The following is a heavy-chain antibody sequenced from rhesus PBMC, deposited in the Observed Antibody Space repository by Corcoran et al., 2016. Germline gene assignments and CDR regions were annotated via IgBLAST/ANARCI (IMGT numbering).Heavy chain of an antibody. CDR1: GFTFDDYA. J-gene: IGHJ2*01. Sequence: EVQLVESGGGVVQPGGSLRLSCAASGFTFDDYAMHWVRQAPGKGLEWVSGFSWSGVCTYYADSVKGQVTISRDNAKNSLYLQMGSLRAEDTALYYCARAPYDDSGYFGGYFDLWGPGTPITISS. CDR2: FSWSGVCT. V-gene: IGHV3-201*01. CDR3: ARAPYDDSGYFGGYFDL. D-gene: IGHD3-28*01.